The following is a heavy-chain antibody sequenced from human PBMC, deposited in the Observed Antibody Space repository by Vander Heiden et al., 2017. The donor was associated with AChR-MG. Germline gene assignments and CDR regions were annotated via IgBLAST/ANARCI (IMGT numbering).Heavy chain of an antibody. J-gene: IGHJ4*02. CDR2: IYSSGST. Sequence: QLQESGPGLVKPSETLCVACTYSGGSLSSYNGRWIRQPPGKGVEWIGYIYSSGSTNYNPSLKSRVTISVDTSKNQASLKLSSVTAADTAVYYCARESPYDSSGYYYDYWGQGTLVTVSS. CDR1: GGSLSSYN. V-gene: IGHV4-59*01. CDR3: ARESPYDSSGYYYDY. D-gene: IGHD3-22*01.